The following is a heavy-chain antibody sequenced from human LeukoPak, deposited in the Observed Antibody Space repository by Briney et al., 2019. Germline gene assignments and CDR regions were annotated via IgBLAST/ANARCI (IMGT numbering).Heavy chain of an antibody. V-gene: IGHV4-59*01. CDR1: GGSISSYY. CDR2: IYYSGST. Sequence: PSETLSLTCTVSGGSISSYYWSWIQQSPGKGLEGIGYIYYSGSTNYNPSLKSRVTISVDTSKNQFSLKLSSVTAADTAVYYCASPSYCSGGSCSLDYWGQGTLVTVSS. D-gene: IGHD2-15*01. J-gene: IGHJ4*02. CDR3: ASPSYCSGGSCSLDY.